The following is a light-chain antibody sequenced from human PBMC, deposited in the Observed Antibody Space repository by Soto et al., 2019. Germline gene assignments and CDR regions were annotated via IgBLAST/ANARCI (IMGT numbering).Light chain of an antibody. CDR1: QGIRDY. V-gene: IGKV1-39*01. CDR2: GAS. CDR3: QQTYSHPWT. Sequence: DIQMTQSPSSLSASVGDRVTITCRASQGIRDYINWYQQRPGKAPNVLIYGASSLQSGVPSRFSARGSGTDFTRTISNLQPEDFATYYCQQTYSHPWTVGLGTKGDSK. J-gene: IGKJ1*01.